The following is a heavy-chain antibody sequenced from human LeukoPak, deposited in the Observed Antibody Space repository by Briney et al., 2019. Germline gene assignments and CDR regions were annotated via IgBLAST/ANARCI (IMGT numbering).Heavy chain of an antibody. CDR2: IISSSSYI. D-gene: IGHD3-16*02. V-gene: IGHV3-21*01. J-gene: IGHJ4*02. CDR1: GFTFSSYS. CDR3: ARGLRLGELSLLENFDY. Sequence: GGSLRLSCAASGFTFSSYSMNWFRQAPGKGLEWVSSIISSSSYIYYADSVKGRFTISRDNAKNSLYLQMNSLRAEDTAVYYRARGLRLGELSLLENFDYWGQGTLVTVSS.